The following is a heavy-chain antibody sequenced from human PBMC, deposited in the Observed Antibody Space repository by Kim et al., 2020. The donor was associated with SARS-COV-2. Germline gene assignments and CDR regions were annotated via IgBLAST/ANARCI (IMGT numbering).Heavy chain of an antibody. CDR1: GFTVSSNY. CDR3: ARPPRRITMIVGFRGTYDY. Sequence: GGSLRLSCAASGFTVSSNYMSWVRQAPGKGLEWVSVIYSGGSTYYADSVKGRFTISRDNSKNTLYLQMNSLRAEDTAVYYCARPPRRITMIVGFRGTYDYWGQGTLVTVSS. J-gene: IGHJ4*02. CDR2: IYSGGST. D-gene: IGHD3-22*01. V-gene: IGHV3-53*01.